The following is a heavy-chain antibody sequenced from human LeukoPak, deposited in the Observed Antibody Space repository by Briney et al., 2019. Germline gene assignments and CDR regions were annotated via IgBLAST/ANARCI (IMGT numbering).Heavy chain of an antibody. CDR1: GYTFTSYG. CDR3: ARLFPQPYGDYYYYYGMDV. D-gene: IGHD4-17*01. J-gene: IGHJ6*02. Sequence: ASVKVSCKASGYTFTSYGISWVRQAPGQGLEWMGWISAYNGNTNYAQKLQGRVTMTTDTSTSTAYMELRSLRSDDTAVYYCARLFPQPYGDYYYYYGMDVWGQGTTVTVSS. V-gene: IGHV1-18*01. CDR2: ISAYNGNT.